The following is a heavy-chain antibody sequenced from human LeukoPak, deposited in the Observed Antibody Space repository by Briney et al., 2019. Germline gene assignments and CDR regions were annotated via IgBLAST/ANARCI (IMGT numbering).Heavy chain of an antibody. Sequence: GASVKVSCEASGYTFTSYGISWVRQAPGQGLEWMGWISAYNGNTNYAQKLQGRVTMTTDTSTSTAYMELRSLRSDDTAVYYCARDLGIGYYYDRANAFDIWGQGTMVTVSS. CDR3: ARDLGIGYYYDRANAFDI. D-gene: IGHD3-22*01. V-gene: IGHV1-18*01. CDR1: GYTFTSYG. CDR2: ISAYNGNT. J-gene: IGHJ3*02.